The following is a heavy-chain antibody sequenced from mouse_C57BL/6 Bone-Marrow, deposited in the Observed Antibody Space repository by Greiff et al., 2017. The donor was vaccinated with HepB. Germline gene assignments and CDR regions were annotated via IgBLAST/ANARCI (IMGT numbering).Heavy chain of an antibody. V-gene: IGHV5-6*03. CDR2: ISSGGSYT. CDR3: ARHYDYDGY. D-gene: IGHD2-4*01. Sequence: EVKVVESGGGLVKPGGSLKLSCAASGFTFSSYGMSWVRQTPDKRLEWVATISSGGSYTYYPDSVKGRFTISRDNAKNTLYLQMSSLKSEDTAMYYCARHYDYDGYWGQGTTLTVSS. J-gene: IGHJ2*01. CDR1: GFTFSSYG.